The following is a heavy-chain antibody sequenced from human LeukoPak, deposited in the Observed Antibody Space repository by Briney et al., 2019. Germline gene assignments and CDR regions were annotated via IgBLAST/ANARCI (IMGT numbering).Heavy chain of an antibody. J-gene: IGHJ4*02. CDR1: GYTFTNSA. CDR2: INAGNGNT. CDR3: ARDLIVPAASDY. D-gene: IGHD2-2*01. Sequence: GASVKVSCKVSGYTFTNSAMHWARQAPGQRLEWMGWINAGNGNTKYSQRFQGRVTITRDTSASTAYMELSSLRSEDTAVYFCARDLIVPAASDYWGQGTLVTVSS. V-gene: IGHV1-3*01.